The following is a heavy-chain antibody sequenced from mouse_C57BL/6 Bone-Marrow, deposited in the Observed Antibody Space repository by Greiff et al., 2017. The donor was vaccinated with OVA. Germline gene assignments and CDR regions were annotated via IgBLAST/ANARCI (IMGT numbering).Heavy chain of an antibody. CDR3: TRPFITTVVATRDYYAMDY. Sequence: EVKVEESGGGLVQPGGSMKLSCAASGFTFSDAWMDWVRQSPEKGLEWVAEIRNKANNHATYYAESVKGRFTISRDDSKSSVYLQMNSLRAEDTGIYYCTRPFITTVVATRDYYAMDYWGQGTSVTVSS. D-gene: IGHD1-1*01. CDR1: GFTFSDAW. V-gene: IGHV6-6*01. CDR2: IRNKANNHAT. J-gene: IGHJ4*01.